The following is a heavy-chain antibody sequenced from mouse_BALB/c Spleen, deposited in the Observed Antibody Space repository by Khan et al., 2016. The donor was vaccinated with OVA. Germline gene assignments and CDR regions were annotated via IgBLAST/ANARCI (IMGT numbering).Heavy chain of an antibody. V-gene: IGHV2-6-5*01. CDR2: IWAGGSK. J-gene: IGHJ4*01. CDR1: GFSLTGYA. Sequence: QVHVKQSGPGLVAPSQSLSITCTVSGFSLTGYAVSWIRQPPGKGLEWLGVIWAGGSKYYYSVLKSRMSIRKDNSKIQVFLKVNSLPTEDTAMYYCAKDPPYYGMDYWGQGTSVTVSS. CDR3: AKDPPYYGMDY.